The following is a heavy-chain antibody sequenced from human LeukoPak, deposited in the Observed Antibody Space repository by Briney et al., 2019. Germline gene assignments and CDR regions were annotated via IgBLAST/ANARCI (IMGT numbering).Heavy chain of an antibody. CDR2: IWYDGSNK. J-gene: IGHJ4*02. V-gene: IGHV3-33*01. CDR3: ARDEDIGVTAPDY. D-gene: IGHD2-15*01. Sequence: GGSLRLSCAASGFTLSSYGMHWVRQAPGKGLEWVAVIWYDGSNKYYADSVKGRFTISRDNSKNTLYLQMNSLRAEDTAVYYCARDEDIGVTAPDYWGQGTLVTVSS. CDR1: GFTLSSYG.